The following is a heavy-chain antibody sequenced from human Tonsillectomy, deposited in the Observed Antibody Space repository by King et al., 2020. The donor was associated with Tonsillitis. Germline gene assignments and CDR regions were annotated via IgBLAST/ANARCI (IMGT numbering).Heavy chain of an antibody. V-gene: IGHV3-30*18. D-gene: IGHD3-10*01. CDR3: AKYLFPTYGSGSAVGY. CDR1: GFTFSSYG. Sequence: VQLVESGGGVVQPGRSLRLSCAASGFTFSSYGMHWVRQAPGKGLEWVAVISYDGSNKYYADSVKGRFTISRDNSKNTLYLQMNSLRAEDTAVYYCAKYLFPTYGSGSAVGYWGQGTLVTVSS. J-gene: IGHJ4*02. CDR2: ISYDGSNK.